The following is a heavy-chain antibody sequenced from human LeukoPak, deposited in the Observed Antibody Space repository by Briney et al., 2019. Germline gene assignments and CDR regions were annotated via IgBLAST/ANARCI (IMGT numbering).Heavy chain of an antibody. V-gene: IGHV3-23*01. J-gene: IGHJ4*02. Sequence: SGGSLRLSCAASGFTFSNALMTWVRQAPGKGLEWVSTITGRSTKIYYADSVKGRFSISRDNSKNTLYLQMNSLRAEDTAVYYCAKEGPYCGGDCYGVFDYWGQGALVTVSS. CDR1: GFTFSNAL. CDR3: AKEGPYCGGDCYGVFDY. CDR2: ITGRSTKI. D-gene: IGHD2-21*02.